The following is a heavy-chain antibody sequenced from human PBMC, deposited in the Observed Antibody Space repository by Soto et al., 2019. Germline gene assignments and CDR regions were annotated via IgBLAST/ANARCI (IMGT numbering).Heavy chain of an antibody. J-gene: IGHJ4*02. D-gene: IGHD3-10*01. V-gene: IGHV1-18*01. CDR1: GYTFTSYG. CDR2: ISAYNGNP. Sequence: QVQLVQSGAEVKKPGASVKVSCKASGYTFTSYGISWVRQAPGQGLEWMGWISAYNGNPTYAQKLKGRVTMTTDTPTSTAYTGLRSLRSWDTAVYWFGRDGGYGSGSQWAQGTLRIVSS. CDR3: GRDGGYGSGSQ.